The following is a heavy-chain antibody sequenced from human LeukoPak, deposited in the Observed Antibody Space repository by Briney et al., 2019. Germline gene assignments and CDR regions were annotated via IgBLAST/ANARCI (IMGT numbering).Heavy chain of an antibody. V-gene: IGHV3-30*14. CDR3: AGGYSGAAAGTFDY. CDR1: GFTFSSYA. D-gene: IGHD6-13*01. CDR2: ISYDGSNK. Sequence: GGSLRLSCAASGFTFSSYAMHWVRQAPGKGLEWVAVISYDGSNKYYADSVKGRFTISRDNSKNTLYLQMNSLRAEDTAVYYCAGGYSGAAAGTFDYWGQGTLVTVSS. J-gene: IGHJ4*02.